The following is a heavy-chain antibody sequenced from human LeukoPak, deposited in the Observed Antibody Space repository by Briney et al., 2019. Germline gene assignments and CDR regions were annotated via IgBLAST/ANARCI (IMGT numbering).Heavy chain of an antibody. D-gene: IGHD6-19*01. CDR1: GGSITHYY. CDR3: ARGGSGWYNWFDP. V-gene: IGHV4-59*01. Sequence: SETLSLTCTVSGGSITHYYWSWIRQPPGKRLEWIGYSYYSGTTKWNPSLKGRVTISVDTSRNQFSLKLTSMTAADTAAYYCARGGSGWYNWFDPWGQGTLVTVSS. J-gene: IGHJ5*02. CDR2: SYYSGTT.